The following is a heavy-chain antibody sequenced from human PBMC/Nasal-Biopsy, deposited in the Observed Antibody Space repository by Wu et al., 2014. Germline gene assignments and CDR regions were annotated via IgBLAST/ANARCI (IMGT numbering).Heavy chain of an antibody. V-gene: IGHV4-39*01. Sequence: TLSLTCTVSGGSISSSSYYWDWIRQPPGKGLEWIGSVYYSGSTYYNPSLESRVTISVDTSKNEFSLKQNFVTAADTAVYYCARRRGYSYVAYFYYYYMDVWGKGTTVTVSS. CDR3: ARRRGYSYVAYFYYYYMDV. CDR2: VYYSGST. J-gene: IGHJ6*03. CDR1: GGSISSSSYY. D-gene: IGHD5-18*01.